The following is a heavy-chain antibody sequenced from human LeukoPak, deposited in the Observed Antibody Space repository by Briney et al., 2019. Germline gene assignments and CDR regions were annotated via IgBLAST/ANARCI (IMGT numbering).Heavy chain of an antibody. CDR1: AYLLTKIS. Sequence: GASVKVSCKVSAYLLTKISMHWVRQAPGKGLEWMGGFDPGDGEGIYAQKFQDRVTMTEDTSTDTACMELSSLRSEDTAVYYCATETVGYFDFWGQGTLVTVSS. J-gene: IGHJ4*02. CDR3: ATETVGYFDF. CDR2: FDPGDGEG. D-gene: IGHD4-23*01. V-gene: IGHV1-24*01.